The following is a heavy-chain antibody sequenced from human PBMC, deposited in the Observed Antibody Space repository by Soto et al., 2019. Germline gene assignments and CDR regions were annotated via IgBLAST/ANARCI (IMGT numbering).Heavy chain of an antibody. CDR3: ARDQLEGNWFDP. V-gene: IGHV4-39*02. CDR2: IYYTGNA. J-gene: IGHJ5*02. CDR1: GDSISNSRFY. Sequence: SETLSLTCSVSGDSISNSRFYWAWIRQPPGEGLEWIGSIYYTGNAYYNPSLKSRVTISVDTSKNQFSLKLTSVTAADAALYYCARDQLEGNWFDPWGQGTLVTVSS. D-gene: IGHD1-1*01.